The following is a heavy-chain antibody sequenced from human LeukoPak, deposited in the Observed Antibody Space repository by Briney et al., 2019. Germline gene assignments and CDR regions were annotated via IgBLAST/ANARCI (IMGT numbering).Heavy chain of an antibody. CDR1: GGSISSGGYY. V-gene: IGHV4-31*03. D-gene: IGHD1-7*01. CDR2: IYYSGST. CDR3: ARGAHNWNYVGYYYYGMDV. J-gene: IGHJ6*02. Sequence: PSGTLSLTCTVSGGSISSGGYYWSWIRQHPGKGLEWIGYIYYSGSTYYNPSLKSRVTISVDTSKNQFSLKLSSVTAADTAVYYCARGAHNWNYVGYYYYGMDVWGQGTTVTVSS.